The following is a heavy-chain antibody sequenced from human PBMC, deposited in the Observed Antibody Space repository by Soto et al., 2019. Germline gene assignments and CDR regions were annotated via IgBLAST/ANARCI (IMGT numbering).Heavy chain of an antibody. CDR2: ISWDGGST. CDR1: GFTFDDYT. V-gene: IGHV3-43*01. J-gene: IGHJ4*02. CDR3: AKDRYSSSWSPFDY. Sequence: QPGGSLRLSCAASGFTFDDYTMHWVRQAPGKGLEWVSLISWDGGSTYYADSVKGRFTISRDNSKNSLYLQMNSLRTEDTALYYCAKDRYSSSWSPFDYWGQGTLVTVSS. D-gene: IGHD6-13*01.